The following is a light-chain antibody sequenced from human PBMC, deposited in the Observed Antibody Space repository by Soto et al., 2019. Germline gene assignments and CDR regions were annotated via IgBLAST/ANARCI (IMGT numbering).Light chain of an antibody. CDR2: SAS. J-gene: IGKJ1*01. CDR3: QQHNNWTPWT. V-gene: IGKV3-15*01. CDR1: QSVSSN. Sequence: EIVMTQSPATLYVSPGDRATLSCRASQSVSSNLAWYQQKPGQAPRLLIYSASTSATGIPARFSGSGSGTEVTLTISSLQSEDFSVYYCQQHNNWTPWTFGQGTKVEIK.